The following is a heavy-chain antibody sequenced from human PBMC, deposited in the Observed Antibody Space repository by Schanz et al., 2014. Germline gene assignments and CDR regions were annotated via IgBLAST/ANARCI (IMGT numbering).Heavy chain of an antibody. CDR2: IWYDGSNK. D-gene: IGHD3-9*01. V-gene: IGHV3-33*06. Sequence: QVHLVESGGGVVQPGRSLRLSCAASGFTFSSYGMHWVRQAPGKGLEWVAIIWYDGSNKYYADSVKGRFTISRDNSKNTLFLQMSSLRAEDTAVYYCAKHVRSLTGNDYWGQGTLVTVSS. J-gene: IGHJ4*02. CDR1: GFTFSSYG. CDR3: AKHVRSLTGNDY.